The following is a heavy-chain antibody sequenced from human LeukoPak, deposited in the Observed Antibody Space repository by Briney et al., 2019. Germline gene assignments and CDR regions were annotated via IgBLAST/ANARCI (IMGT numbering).Heavy chain of an antibody. CDR1: GGSISSGGYS. J-gene: IGHJ5*02. CDR3: ARALSSSWYPDFNWFDP. CDR2: IYHSGST. V-gene: IGHV4-30-2*01. D-gene: IGHD6-13*01. Sequence: PSETLSLTCAVSGGSISSGGYSWSWIRQPPGKGLEWIGYIYHSGSTYYNLSLKSRVTISVDRSKNQFSLKLSSVTAADTAVYYCARALSSSWYPDFNWFDPWGQGTLVTVSS.